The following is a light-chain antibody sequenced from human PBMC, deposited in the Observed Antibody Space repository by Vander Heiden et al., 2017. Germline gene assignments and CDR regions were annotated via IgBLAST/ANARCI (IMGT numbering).Light chain of an antibody. CDR3: NSFTSNNTLI. Sequence: QSALTQPASVSGSPGQSITISCTGTSSDISIYNYVSWFQQHPGKAPKLIIFDVSDRPSGISNRFSVSKSGNVASLTISGLQAEDEVDYYCNSFTSNNTLIFGTGTKVTVL. CDR1: SSDISIYNY. V-gene: IGLV2-14*01. CDR2: DVS. J-gene: IGLJ1*01.